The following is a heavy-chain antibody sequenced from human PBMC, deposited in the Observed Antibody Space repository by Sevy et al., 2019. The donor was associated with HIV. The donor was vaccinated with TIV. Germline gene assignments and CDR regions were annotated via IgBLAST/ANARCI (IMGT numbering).Heavy chain of an antibody. CDR2: VRNDGSNK. CDR3: ARGRKTTEEWLEELDYYYGLDV. Sequence: GGSLRLSCAASGLSLTTSDMHWVRQAPGKGLEWVAYVRNDGSNKYYADSVRDRFTNSRDSPKNTLYLQMNSLRDEDTAIYYCARGRKTTEEWLEELDYYYGLDVWGQGTTVTVSS. J-gene: IGHJ6*02. D-gene: IGHD2-8*01. CDR1: GLSLTTSD. V-gene: IGHV3-30*02.